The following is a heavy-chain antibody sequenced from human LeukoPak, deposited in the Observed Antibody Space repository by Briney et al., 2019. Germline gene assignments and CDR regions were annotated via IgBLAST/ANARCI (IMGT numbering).Heavy chain of an antibody. CDR3: ARHASIVATNFDY. CDR2: NYYSGST. V-gene: IGHV4-39*01. Sequence: SETLSLTCTVSGGSISSSSYYWGWIRQPPGKGLEWIGSNYYSGSTYYNPSLKSRVTISVDTSKDQFSLKLSSVTAADTAVYYCARHASIVATNFDYWGQGTLVTVSS. CDR1: GGSISSSSYY. J-gene: IGHJ4*02. D-gene: IGHD5-12*01.